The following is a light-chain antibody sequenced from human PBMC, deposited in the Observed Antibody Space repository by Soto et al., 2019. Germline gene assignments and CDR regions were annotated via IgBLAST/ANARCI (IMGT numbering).Light chain of an antibody. CDR2: EVS. J-gene: IGLJ3*02. Sequence: QSVLTQPPSASGSPGQSVTISCTGTSSDVGAYKYVSWYQQYPGKALKMMIYEVSKRPSGVPDRVSGSKSGNTASLTVSGHQDEDEADYYCTSYVGSNIWVFGGGTKLTVL. CDR3: TSYVGSNIWV. V-gene: IGLV2-8*01. CDR1: SSDVGAYKY.